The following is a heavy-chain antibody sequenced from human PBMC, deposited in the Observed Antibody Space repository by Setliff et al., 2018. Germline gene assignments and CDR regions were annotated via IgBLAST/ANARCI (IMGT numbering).Heavy chain of an antibody. CDR1: GFSFSSDP. D-gene: IGHD5-18*01. CDR3: AKGGGRIQLWLPDIYYFDY. Sequence: LRLSCVVSGFSFSSDPMNWVRQAPGKGLEWLSNIRNDGATTSYADSVKGRFTISRDNFKNTLYLQMSSLRAEDTAVYYCAKGGGRIQLWLPDIYYFDYWGQGTLVTVSS. J-gene: IGHJ4*02. CDR2: IRNDGATT. V-gene: IGHV3-23*01.